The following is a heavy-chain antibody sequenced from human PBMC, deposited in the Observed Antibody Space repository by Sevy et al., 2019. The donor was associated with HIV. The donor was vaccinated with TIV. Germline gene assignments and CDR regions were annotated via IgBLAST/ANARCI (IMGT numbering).Heavy chain of an antibody. D-gene: IGHD2-2*01. J-gene: IGHJ6*02. Sequence: ASVKVSCKASGYTFTSYGISWVRQAPGQGLEWMGWISAYNGNTNYAQKLQGRVTMTTDTSTSTAYMELRSLRFDDTAVYYCARGDIVVVPAAPRGYYGMDVWGQGTTVTVSS. CDR3: ARGDIVVVPAAPRGYYGMDV. CDR1: GYTFTSYG. CDR2: ISAYNGNT. V-gene: IGHV1-18*01.